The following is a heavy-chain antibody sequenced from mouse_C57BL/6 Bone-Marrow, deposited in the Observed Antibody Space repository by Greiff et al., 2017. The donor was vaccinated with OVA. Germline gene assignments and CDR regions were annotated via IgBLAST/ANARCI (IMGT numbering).Heavy chain of an antibody. Sequence: EVKLMESGGGLVQPGGSLKLSCAASGFTFSDYYMYWVRQTPEKRLEWVAYISNGGGSTYYPDTVKGRFTISRDNAKNTLYLQMSRLKSEDTAMYYCASREGYFDVWGTGTTVTVSS. D-gene: IGHD3-1*01. CDR2: ISNGGGST. V-gene: IGHV5-12*01. CDR3: ASREGYFDV. J-gene: IGHJ1*03. CDR1: GFTFSDYY.